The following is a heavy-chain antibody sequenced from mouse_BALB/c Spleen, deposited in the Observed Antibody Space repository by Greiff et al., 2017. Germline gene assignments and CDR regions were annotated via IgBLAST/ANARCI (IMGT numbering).Heavy chain of an antibody. D-gene: IGHD1-2*01. Sequence: QVQLKQSGAELVKPGASVKLSCKASGYTFTSYYMYWVKQRPGQGLEWIGEINPSNGGTNFNEKFKSKATLTVDKSSSTAYMQLSSLTSEDSAVYYCTRRGLLRLDYWGQGTTLTVSS. CDR3: TRRGLLRLDY. CDR2: INPSNGGT. J-gene: IGHJ2*01. V-gene: IGHV1S81*02. CDR1: GYTFTSYY.